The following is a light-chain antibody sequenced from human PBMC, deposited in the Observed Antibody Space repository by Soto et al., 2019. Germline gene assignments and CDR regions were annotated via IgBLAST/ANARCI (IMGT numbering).Light chain of an antibody. J-gene: IGLJ1*01. CDR1: SSDVGSYNR. CDR3: SSYTSSDTYV. V-gene: IGLV2-18*02. CDR2: EVT. Sequence: SAMTQPPSVSGSPGQTDTISCPGTSSDVGSYNRVSWYQQPPGTAPKLMIYEVTNRPSGVPDRFSGSKSGNTASLTISGLQAEDEADYYCSSYTSSDTYVFGTGTKVTVL.